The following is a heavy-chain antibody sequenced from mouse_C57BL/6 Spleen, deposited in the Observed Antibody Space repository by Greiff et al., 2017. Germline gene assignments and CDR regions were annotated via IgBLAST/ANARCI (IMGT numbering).Heavy chain of an antibody. J-gene: IGHJ2*01. Sequence: EVMLVESGGGLVQPGGSMKLSCVASGFTFSNYWMNWVRQSPEKGLEWVAQIRLKSDNYATHYAESVKGRFTISRDESKSSVYLQMNNLRAEDTGIYYCTPYYYCREYFDYWGQGTTLTVSS. CDR1: GFTFSNYW. V-gene: IGHV6-3*01. CDR2: IRLKSDNYAT. D-gene: IGHD1-1*01. CDR3: TPYYYCREYFDY.